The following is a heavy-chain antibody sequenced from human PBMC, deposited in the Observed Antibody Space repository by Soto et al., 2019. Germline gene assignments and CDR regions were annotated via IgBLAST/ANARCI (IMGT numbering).Heavy chain of an antibody. D-gene: IGHD2-15*01. CDR2: IIPIFGTA. V-gene: IGHV1-69*13. Sequence: SVKVSCKASGGTFSSYAISWVRQAPGQGLEWMGGIIPIFGTANYAQKFQGRVTITADESTSTAYMELSGLRSEDTAVYYCARGGYCSGGSCLTYYYYGMDVWGQGTTVTVSS. CDR3: ARGGYCSGGSCLTYYYYGMDV. J-gene: IGHJ6*02. CDR1: GGTFSSYA.